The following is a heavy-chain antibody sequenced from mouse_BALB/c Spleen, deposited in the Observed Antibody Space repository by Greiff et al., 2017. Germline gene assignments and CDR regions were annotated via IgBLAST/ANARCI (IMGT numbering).Heavy chain of an antibody. V-gene: IGHV1S81*02. CDR3: ARYATVVATDY. D-gene: IGHD1-1*01. CDR1: GYTFTGYW. Sequence: QVQLQQPGAELVKPGASVKLSCKASGYTFTGYWMHWVKQRPGQGLEWIGEINPSNGRTNYNEKFKSKATLTVDKSSSTAYMQLSSLTSEDSAVYYCARYATVVATDYWGQGTTLTVSS. CDR2: INPSNGRT. J-gene: IGHJ2*01.